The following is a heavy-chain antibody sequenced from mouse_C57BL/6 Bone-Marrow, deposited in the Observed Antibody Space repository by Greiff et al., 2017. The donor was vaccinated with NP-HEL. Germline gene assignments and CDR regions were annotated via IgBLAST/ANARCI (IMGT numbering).Heavy chain of an antibody. V-gene: IGHV1-72*01. CDR1: GYTFTSYW. CDR3: AREFDYALYYFDY. D-gene: IGHD2-4*01. Sequence: QVQLQQSGAELARPGASVKLSCKASGYTFTSYWMHWVKQRPGRGLEWIGRIDPNSGGTKSNEKFKSKATLTVDKPSSTAYMQLSSLTSEDSAVYYCAREFDYALYYFDYWGQGTTLTVSS. J-gene: IGHJ2*01. CDR2: IDPNSGGT.